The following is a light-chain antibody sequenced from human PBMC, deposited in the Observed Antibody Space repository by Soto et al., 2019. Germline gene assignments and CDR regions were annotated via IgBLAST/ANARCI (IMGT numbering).Light chain of an antibody. V-gene: IGKV1-5*01. J-gene: IGKJ1*01. CDR2: DAS. CDR1: ESISNF. Sequence: DIQMTQSPSTLSASVGDRVTITCRASESISNFLAWYQQKPGKAPKLLIYDASTLQSGVPSRYSGSGSGTEFTLTISSLQPDDFAIYYCQEYLGSSWTFGQGTKVDIK. CDR3: QEYLGSSWT.